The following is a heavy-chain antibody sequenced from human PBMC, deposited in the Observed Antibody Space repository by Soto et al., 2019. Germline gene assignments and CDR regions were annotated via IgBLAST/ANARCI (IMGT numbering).Heavy chain of an antibody. J-gene: IGHJ6*02. CDR2: IYYSGST. CDR3: ARYPGGYDILPGYYAYSYYYGMDV. CDR1: GGSVSSGSYY. V-gene: IGHV4-61*01. Sequence: SETLSLTCTVSGGSVSSGSYYWSWIRQPPGKGLEWIGYIYYSGSTNYNPSLKSRVTISVDTSKNQFSLKLSSVTAADTAVYYCARYPGGYDILPGYYAYSYYYGMDVWGQGTTVTVSS. D-gene: IGHD3-9*01.